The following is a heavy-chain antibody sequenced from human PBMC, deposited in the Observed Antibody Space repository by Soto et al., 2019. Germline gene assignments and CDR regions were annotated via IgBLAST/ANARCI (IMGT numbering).Heavy chain of an antibody. CDR1: GYIFIGYH. CDR2: INPKTGRT. V-gene: IGHV1-2*02. Sequence: ASVKVSCKASGYIFIGYHMHWVRQAPGQGLEWMGWINPKTGRTNYAQKFQGRVTMTRDTSISTAYMDLNTLRSDDTALYCCASSTSSSFYYGFDIWGQGTAVTVSS. D-gene: IGHD6-13*01. J-gene: IGHJ6*02. CDR3: ASSTSSSFYYGFDI.